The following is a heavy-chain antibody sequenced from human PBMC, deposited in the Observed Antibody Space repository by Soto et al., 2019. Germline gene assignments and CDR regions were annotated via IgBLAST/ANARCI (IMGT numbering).Heavy chain of an antibody. CDR2: IYYSGST. CDR1: GGSISSYY. V-gene: IGHV4-59*01. D-gene: IGHD1-7*01. Sequence: SETLSLTCTVSGGSISSYYWSWIRQPPGKGLEWIGYIYYSGSTNYNPPLKSRVTISVDTSKNQFSLKLSSVTAADTAVYYCARDELRGGSSYWGQGTLVTVPQ. CDR3: ARDELRGGSSY. J-gene: IGHJ4*02.